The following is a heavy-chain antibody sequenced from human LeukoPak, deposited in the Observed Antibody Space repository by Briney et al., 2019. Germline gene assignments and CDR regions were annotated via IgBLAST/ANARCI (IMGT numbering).Heavy chain of an antibody. CDR2: MYTSEST. J-gene: IGHJ5*02. CDR3: ARGLRAAGTRGWFDP. Sequence: PSETLSLTCTGSGGSHCSYYWSWIRQPPAKGLEWIGYMYTSESTNYNPSLKSRVTISVDTSKNQFSLKLSSVTAADTAVYYCARGLRAAGTRGWFDPWGQGTLVTVSS. D-gene: IGHD6-13*01. CDR1: GGSHCSYY. V-gene: IGHV4-4*09.